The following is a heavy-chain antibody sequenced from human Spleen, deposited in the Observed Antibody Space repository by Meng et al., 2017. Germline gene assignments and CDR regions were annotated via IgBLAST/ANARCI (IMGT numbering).Heavy chain of an antibody. J-gene: IGHJ6*02. V-gene: IGHV3-30*04. CDR2: ISYDGSNK. Sequence: GGSLRLSCAASGFTFSSYAMHWVRQAPGKGLEWVAVISYDGSNKYYADSVKGRFTISRDNSKNTLYLQRNSLRAEDTAVYYCASNRGYSGYDMDVWGQGTTVTVSS. D-gene: IGHD5-12*01. CDR3: ASNRGYSGYDMDV. CDR1: GFTFSSYA.